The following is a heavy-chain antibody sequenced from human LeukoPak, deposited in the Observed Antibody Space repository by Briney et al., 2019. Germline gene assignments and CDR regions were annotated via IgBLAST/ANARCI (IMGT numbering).Heavy chain of an antibody. Sequence: SVKVSCKTPGGTFSRYAISWVRQAPGQGLEWMGEIIPIFGTANYAQNFQGRVTITADESTRTAYMELSSLRSEDTAVYYCAREEQWLLDYWGQGTLVTVSS. CDR1: GGTFSRYA. J-gene: IGHJ4*02. V-gene: IGHV1-69*13. D-gene: IGHD6-19*01. CDR3: AREEQWLLDY. CDR2: IIPIFGTA.